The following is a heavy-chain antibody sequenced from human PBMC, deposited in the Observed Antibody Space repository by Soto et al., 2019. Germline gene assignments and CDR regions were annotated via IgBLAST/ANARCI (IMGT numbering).Heavy chain of an antibody. CDR2: VHDSWGS. D-gene: IGHD3-10*01. V-gene: IGHV4-59*08. Sequence: QVPLQESGPGLVKPSETLSLSCTVSGGSISNYYWSWFRQTPGKGLEWIGYVHDSWGSNYNPSLKSRVAISLDASKSQFSLKLTSVTATDTAVYSWPRQGFGALQGLVDVWGQGTTVTVSS. CDR3: PRQGFGALQGLVDV. CDR1: GGSISNYY. J-gene: IGHJ6*01.